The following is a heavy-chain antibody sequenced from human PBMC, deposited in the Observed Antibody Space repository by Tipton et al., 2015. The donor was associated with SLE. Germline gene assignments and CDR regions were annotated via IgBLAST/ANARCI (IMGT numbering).Heavy chain of an antibody. Sequence: TLSLTCTVSGGSISSGDYYWSWIRQPPGKGLEWIGYIYYSGSTYYNPSLKSRVTISVDTSKNQFSLKLSSVTAADTAVYYCARDGYSSGWYSIDYWGQGTLVTVSS. CDR1: GGSISSGDYY. D-gene: IGHD6-19*01. CDR2: IYYSGST. J-gene: IGHJ4*02. V-gene: IGHV4-30-4*01. CDR3: ARDGYSSGWYSIDY.